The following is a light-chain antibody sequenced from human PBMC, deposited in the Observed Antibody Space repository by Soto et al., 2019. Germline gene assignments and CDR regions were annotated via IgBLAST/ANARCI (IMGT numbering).Light chain of an antibody. Sequence: MMMTHSPATFSVSPWERVTLSFRTSHSVNSHVAWYQQKPGQAPRLLLYGASTRATGIPVRFSGSGFGTEFTLTISSLQSEDFAVYYCQQYKNWPLFGQGTRLEIK. CDR2: GAS. CDR1: HSVNSH. V-gene: IGKV3-15*01. CDR3: QQYKNWPL. J-gene: IGKJ5*01.